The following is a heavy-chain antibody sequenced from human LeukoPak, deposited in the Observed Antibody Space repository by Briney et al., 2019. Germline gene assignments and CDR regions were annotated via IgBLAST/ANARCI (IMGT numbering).Heavy chain of an antibody. V-gene: IGHV1-2*02. CDR2: INPNSGGT. CDR3: AREGPYYDIPTVLVSPQFDY. Sequence: ASVKVSCKASGYTFTGYYMHWVRQAPGQGLEWMGWINPNSGGTNYAQKFQGRVTMTRDMSISTAYMELSRLRSDDTAVYYCAREGPYYDIPTVLVSPQFDYWGQGTLVTVSS. CDR1: GYTFTGYY. D-gene: IGHD3-9*01. J-gene: IGHJ4*02.